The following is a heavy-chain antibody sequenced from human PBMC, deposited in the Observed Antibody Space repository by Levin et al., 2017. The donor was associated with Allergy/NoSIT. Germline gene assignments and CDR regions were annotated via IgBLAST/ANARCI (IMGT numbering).Heavy chain of an antibody. CDR2: VSRSGGNT. CDR1: GFTFSNYA. V-gene: IGHV3-23*01. J-gene: IGHJ4*02. CDR3: AKSRVSGSYRDFDS. Sequence: GGSVRLSCSASGFTFSNYAMTWVRQAPGKGLEWVSIVSRSGGNTYYADSVKGRFTISRDNSKNTEYLQMNSLRVEDTALYYCAKSRVSGSYRDFDSWGQGTLVTVSS. D-gene: IGHD1-26*01.